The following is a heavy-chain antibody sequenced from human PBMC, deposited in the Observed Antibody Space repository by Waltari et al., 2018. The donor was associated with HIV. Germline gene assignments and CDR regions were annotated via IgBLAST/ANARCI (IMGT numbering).Heavy chain of an antibody. CDR2: IYPGDSDA. Sequence: EEKLVQSGAEVKAPGESLKISCKSLVNNFAGYWVGGVRQMPGKGLEWMRVIYPGDSDAVYSPSFQGRVIMSTDSSISTVYLQWSSLRASDTAMYYCARRKGDYRTAFDIWGQGTMVTASS. CDR1: VNNFAGYW. D-gene: IGHD4-17*01. V-gene: IGHV5-51*01. J-gene: IGHJ3*02. CDR3: ARRKGDYRTAFDI.